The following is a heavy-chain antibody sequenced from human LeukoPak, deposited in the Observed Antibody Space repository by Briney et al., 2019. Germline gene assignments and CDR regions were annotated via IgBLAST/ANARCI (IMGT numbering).Heavy chain of an antibody. CDR2: INPNTGGI. J-gene: IGHJ4*02. V-gene: IGHV1-2*02. D-gene: IGHD3-22*01. CDR1: GYTFTGYY. CDR3: ARGPGPADDGGGYCFDY. Sequence: GASVKLSCKSSGYTFTGYYMHWVRQAPGQGLEWMGWINPNTGGINYAQKFQDRVTMTRDTSISAAYMELSRLRSDDTAVYYCARGPGPADDGGGYCFDYWGRGTLDPVSS.